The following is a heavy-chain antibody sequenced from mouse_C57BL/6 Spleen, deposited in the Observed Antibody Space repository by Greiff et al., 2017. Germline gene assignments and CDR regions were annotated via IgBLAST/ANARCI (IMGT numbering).Heavy chain of an antibody. CDR3: TRLRDYDDVYFDY. V-gene: IGHV6-6*01. J-gene: IGHJ2*01. D-gene: IGHD2-4*01. CDR2: IRNKANNHAT. CDR1: GFTFSDAW. Sequence: EVQLVESGGGLVQPGGSMKLSCAASGFTFSDAWMDWVRQSPEKGLEWVAEIRNKANNHATYYAESVKGRFTISRDDSKSSVYLQMNSLRAEDTGIYYCTRLRDYDDVYFDYWGQGTTLTVSS.